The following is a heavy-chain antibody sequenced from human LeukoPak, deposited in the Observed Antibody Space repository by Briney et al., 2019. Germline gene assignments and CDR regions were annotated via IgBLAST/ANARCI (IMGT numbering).Heavy chain of an antibody. Sequence: SETLSLTCAVSGGSIRSGGYSWSWIRQPPGKGLEWIGSIYYSVSAYYNPSLKSRVTISIDPSKNQFSLKLSSVSAADTAVYYCARTDHGEYRHMFDYWGQGTLVTVSS. CDR2: IYYSVSA. V-gene: IGHV4-30-4*07. J-gene: IGHJ4*02. CDR3: ARTDHGEYRHMFDY. D-gene: IGHD4-17*01. CDR1: GGSIRSGGYS.